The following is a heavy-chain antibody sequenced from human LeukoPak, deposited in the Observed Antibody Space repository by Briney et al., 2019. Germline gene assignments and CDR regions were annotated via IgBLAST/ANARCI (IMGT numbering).Heavy chain of an antibody. CDR2: IYTSGST. CDR3: ARGARPRGGYYYYYMDV. D-gene: IGHD6-13*01. V-gene: IGHV4-4*07. J-gene: IGHJ6*03. Sequence: PSETLSLTCTVSGGSISSYYWSWIRQPAGKGLEWIGRIYTSGSTNYNPSLKSRVTISVDTSKNHFSLKLSSVTAADTAVYYCARGARPRGGYYYYYMDVWGKGTTVTVSS. CDR1: GGSISSYY.